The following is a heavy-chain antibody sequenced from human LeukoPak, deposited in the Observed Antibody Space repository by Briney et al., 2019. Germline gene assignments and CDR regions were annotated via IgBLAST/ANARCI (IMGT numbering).Heavy chain of an antibody. D-gene: IGHD2-15*01. Sequence: SETLSLTCAVYGGSFSSYYWSWIRQPAGKGLEWIGRIYTSGSTNYNPSLKSRVTMSVDTSKNQFSLKLSSVTAADTAVYYCAVRLLPVDDAFDIWGQGTMVTVSS. CDR1: GGSFSSYY. CDR2: IYTSGST. J-gene: IGHJ3*02. CDR3: AVRLLPVDDAFDI. V-gene: IGHV4-59*10.